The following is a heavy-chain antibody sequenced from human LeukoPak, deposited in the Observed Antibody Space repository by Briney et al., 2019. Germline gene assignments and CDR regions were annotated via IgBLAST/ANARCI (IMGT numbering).Heavy chain of an antibody. CDR3: ARSQFDY. Sequence: GWSLRLSCATSGFAFSSYWMLWVRQAAGKGLEWVSRIDGDGTTTTYADSVKGRFTISRDNEKNILYLHMNSLRVEDTATYYCARSQFDYWGQGILVTVSS. CDR2: IDGDGTTT. J-gene: IGHJ4*02. CDR1: GFAFSSYW. V-gene: IGHV3-74*03.